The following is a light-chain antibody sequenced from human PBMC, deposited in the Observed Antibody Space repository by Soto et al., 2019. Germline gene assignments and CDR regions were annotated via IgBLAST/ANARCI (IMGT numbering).Light chain of an antibody. Sequence: EIVMTQSPATLSVSPGERATLSCRASQSVGSNLAWYQQKPGQAPRLLIYGASTRSTGIPARFSGSGSGTEFTLTISSLQSEDCAIYFCQHYNNWPPDRTFGQGTKVEIK. CDR1: QSVGSN. J-gene: IGKJ1*01. V-gene: IGKV3-15*01. CDR2: GAS. CDR3: QHYNNWPPDRT.